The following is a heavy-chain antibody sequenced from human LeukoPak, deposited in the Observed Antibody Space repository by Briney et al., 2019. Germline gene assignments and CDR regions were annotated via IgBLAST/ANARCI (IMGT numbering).Heavy chain of an antibody. CDR2: INHSGST. CDR3: DQYYYDSSGYGAFDI. V-gene: IGHV4-30-2*01. J-gene: IGHJ3*02. D-gene: IGHD3-22*01. CDR1: GFSLSTSGMC. Sequence: SGPALVKPTQTLTLTCTFSGFSLSTSGMCVGWIGHPPGKALEWIGEINHSGSTNYNPSLKSRVTISVDTSKNQFSLKLSSVTAADTAVYYCDQYYYDSSGYGAFDIWGQGTMVTVSS.